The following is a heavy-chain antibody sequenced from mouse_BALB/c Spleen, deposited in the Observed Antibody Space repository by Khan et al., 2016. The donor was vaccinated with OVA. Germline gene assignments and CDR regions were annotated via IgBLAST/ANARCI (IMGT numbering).Heavy chain of an antibody. J-gene: IGHJ2*01. V-gene: IGHV3-2*02. CDR2: IKYSGIT. CDR1: GYSITSDYA. Sequence: EVQLQESGPGLVKPSQSLSLTCTVTGYSITSDYAWNWIRQFPGNRLEWMGYIKYSGITSYNPSLKSRISITRDTSKNQFFLQLNSVTTEDTATCYGARSGTISTVVVTDFDFWGQGTTLTVSS. CDR3: ARSGTISTVVVTDFDF. D-gene: IGHD1-1*01.